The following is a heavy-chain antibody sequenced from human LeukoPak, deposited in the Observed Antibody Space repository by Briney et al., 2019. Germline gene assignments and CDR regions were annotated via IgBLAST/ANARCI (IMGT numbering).Heavy chain of an antibody. D-gene: IGHD3-22*01. CDR2: IWNDGTNR. CDR1: GFTVSSNY. J-gene: IGHJ4*02. Sequence: PGGSLRLSCAASGFTVSSNYMSWVRQAPGKGLEWVAVIWNDGTNRYYADSVKGRFTISRDISKNTLYLQMNSLRAEDTAVYYCATDVSSGYFGYWGQGTLVTVSS. CDR3: ATDVSSGYFGY. V-gene: IGHV3-33*08.